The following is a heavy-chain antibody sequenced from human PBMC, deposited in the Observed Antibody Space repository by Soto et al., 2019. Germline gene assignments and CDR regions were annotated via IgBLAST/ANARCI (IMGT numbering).Heavy chain of an antibody. CDR3: ARSEYNWNYSLLDY. CDR1: GYTFTSYG. J-gene: IGHJ4*02. D-gene: IGHD1-7*01. Sequence: ASVKVSCKASGYTFTSYGISWVRQAPGQGLEWMGWISAYNGNTNYAQKLQGRVTMTTDTSTSTAYMELRSLRSDDTAVYYCARSEYNWNYSLLDYWGQGTLVTVSS. CDR2: ISAYNGNT. V-gene: IGHV1-18*01.